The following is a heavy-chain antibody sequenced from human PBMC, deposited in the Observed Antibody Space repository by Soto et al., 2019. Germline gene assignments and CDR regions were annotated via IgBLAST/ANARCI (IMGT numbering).Heavy chain of an antibody. CDR1: NGSIIGYY. V-gene: IGHV4-59*01. CDR3: ARDADEMAFYYFDY. Sequence: SETLSLTCTGSNGSIIGYYWTWIRQPPGKGLEWLGYIYYTGTTNYNPSLKSRVTISLDTSKNQFSLHLSSVTAADTAVYYCARDADEMAFYYFDYWGQGTRVTVSS. J-gene: IGHJ4*02. CDR2: IYYTGTT.